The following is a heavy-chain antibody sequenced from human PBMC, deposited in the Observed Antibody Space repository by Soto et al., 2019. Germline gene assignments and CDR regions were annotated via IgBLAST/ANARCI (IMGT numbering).Heavy chain of an antibody. V-gene: IGHV4-4*02. CDR3: ARDYMVRGVIRWFDP. D-gene: IGHD3-10*01. CDR1: GGSISSSNW. J-gene: IGHJ5*02. Sequence: QVQLQESGPGLVKPSGTLSLTCAVSGGSISSSNWWSWVRQPPGKGLEWIGEIYHSGSTNYNPSLKGRVTISVDKAQNQVTLKRSSVTAADTAAYYCARDYMVRGVIRWFDPWGQGTLVTVSS. CDR2: IYHSGST.